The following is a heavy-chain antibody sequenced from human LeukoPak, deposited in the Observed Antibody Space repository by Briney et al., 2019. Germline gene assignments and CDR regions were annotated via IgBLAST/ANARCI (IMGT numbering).Heavy chain of an antibody. D-gene: IGHD3-22*01. CDR3: ARGDRAREYYYYAIDV. V-gene: IGHV3-21*01. CDR1: GFTFSSYA. J-gene: IGHJ6*02. CDR2: ISSSDSYI. Sequence: GGSLRLSCAASGFTFSSYAMHWVRQAPGKGLEWVSAISSSDSYIYYADSVKGRFTISRDSAKNSLYLQMNSLRAEDTAVYYCARGDRAREYYYYAIDVWGQGTTVTVSS.